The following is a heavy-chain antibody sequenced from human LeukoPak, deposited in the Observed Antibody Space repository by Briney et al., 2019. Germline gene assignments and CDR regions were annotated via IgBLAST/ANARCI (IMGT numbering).Heavy chain of an antibody. Sequence: GGSLRLSCAASGFTFDDYAMHWVRQAPGKGLEWVSGISWNSGRIGYADSVKGRFTISRDNAKNSLYLQMNSLRPEDTAFYYCTKAYGSGSYTSPFDDWGQGTLVTVSS. CDR1: GFTFDDYA. D-gene: IGHD3-10*01. J-gene: IGHJ4*02. V-gene: IGHV3-9*01. CDR3: TKAYGSGSYTSPFDD. CDR2: ISWNSGRI.